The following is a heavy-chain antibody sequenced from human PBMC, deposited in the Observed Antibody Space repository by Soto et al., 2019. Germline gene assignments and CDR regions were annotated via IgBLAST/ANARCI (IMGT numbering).Heavy chain of an antibody. Sequence: QVQLVQSGAEVKKPGSSVKVSCKASGGTFSSYTISWVRQAPGQGLEWMGRIIPILGIANYAQKFQGRVTITADKSTSTDYRERSSLRSEDTAVYYCARGPSAARYTGTKFDYGGQGPLVTVSS. CDR3: ARGPSAARYTGTKFDY. J-gene: IGHJ4*02. D-gene: IGHD6-6*01. CDR2: IIPILGIA. V-gene: IGHV1-69*02. CDR1: GGTFSSYT.